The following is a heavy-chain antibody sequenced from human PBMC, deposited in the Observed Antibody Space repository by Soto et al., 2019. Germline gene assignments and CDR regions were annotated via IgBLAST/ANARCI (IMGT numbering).Heavy chain of an antibody. V-gene: IGHV3-33*01. CDR1: GFTFSSYG. CDR3: AREQIVVVPAAIDYYYYYGMDV. CDR2: IWYDGSNK. Sequence: GGSLRLSCAASGFTFSSYGMHWVRQAPGKGLEWVAVIWYDGSNKYYADSVKGRFTISRDNSKNTLYLQMNSLRAEDTAVYYCAREQIVVVPAAIDYYYYYGMDVWGQGTTVTVSS. J-gene: IGHJ6*02. D-gene: IGHD2-2*02.